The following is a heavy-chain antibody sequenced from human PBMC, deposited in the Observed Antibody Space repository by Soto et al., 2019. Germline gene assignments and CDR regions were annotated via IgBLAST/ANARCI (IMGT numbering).Heavy chain of an antibody. CDR1: GFTFSNHA. Sequence: SGGSLRLSCAASGFTFSNHAMSWVRQAAGKGLEWVSYINDRGGITYYADSVKGRFTISRDNSKNTLYLQMNSLTAEDTAVYFCAKDQGPHAQFHRYGMDVWGQGTTVTVSS. J-gene: IGHJ6*02. V-gene: IGHV3-23*01. CDR3: AKDQGPHAQFHRYGMDV. CDR2: INDRGGIT. D-gene: IGHD2-2*01.